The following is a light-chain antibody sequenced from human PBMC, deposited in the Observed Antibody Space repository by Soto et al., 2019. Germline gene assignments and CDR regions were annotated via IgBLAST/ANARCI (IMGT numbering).Light chain of an antibody. Sequence: AIRMIPTPCSIAASREGVDTVACRASQGISSYLAWYQQKPGKAPKLLIYAASTLQSGVPSRFSGSGSGTDFTLTIRCLQSEDFATYYCQQYYSYPRRFGQGTKVDIK. V-gene: IGKV1-8*01. CDR1: QGISSY. J-gene: IGKJ1*01. CDR3: QQYYSYPRR. CDR2: AAS.